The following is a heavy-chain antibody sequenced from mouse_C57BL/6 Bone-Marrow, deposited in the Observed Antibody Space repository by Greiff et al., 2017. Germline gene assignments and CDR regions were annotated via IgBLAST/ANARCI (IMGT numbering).Heavy chain of an antibody. Sequence: QVQLQQPGAELVKPGASVKMSCKASGYTFTSYWITWVKQRPGQGLEWIGDIYPGSGSTNYNEKFKSKATLTVDTSSSTAYMKLSSLTSEDSAVYYCARGYYGSAGAMDYWGQGTSVTVSS. CDR2: IYPGSGST. J-gene: IGHJ4*01. CDR1: GYTFTSYW. D-gene: IGHD2-1*01. CDR3: ARGYYGSAGAMDY. V-gene: IGHV1-55*01.